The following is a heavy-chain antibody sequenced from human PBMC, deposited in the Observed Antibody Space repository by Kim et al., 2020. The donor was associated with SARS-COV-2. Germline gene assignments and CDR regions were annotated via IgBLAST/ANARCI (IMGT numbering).Heavy chain of an antibody. CDR3: ARQRGHRITFDGGPYGLDV. CDR1: GGSISSYY. CDR2: ISYSGST. Sequence: SETLSLTCTVSGGSISSYYWSWIRQPPGKGLEWIAYISYSGSTNHNPSLKTRVTVSVDTAKNQFSLRLSSVSAADTAVYYCARQRGHRITFDGGPYGLDVWGQGTTVIVSS. V-gene: IGHV4-59*08. J-gene: IGHJ6*02. D-gene: IGHD3-16*01.